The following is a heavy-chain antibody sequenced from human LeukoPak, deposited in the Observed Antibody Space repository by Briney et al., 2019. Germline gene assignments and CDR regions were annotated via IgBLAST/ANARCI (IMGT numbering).Heavy chain of an antibody. CDR2: IYYSGST. D-gene: IGHD5-18*01. J-gene: IGHJ4*02. V-gene: IGHV4-31*03. CDR1: GASISSGGDY. Sequence: SETLSLTCTVSGASISSGGDYWSWIRQHPGKGLERIGYIYYSGSTYYNPSLESRVTISEDTSKNQFSLKLSSVTAADTAVYYCASRIGYSYGIDYWGQGTLVTVSS. CDR3: ASRIGYSYGIDY.